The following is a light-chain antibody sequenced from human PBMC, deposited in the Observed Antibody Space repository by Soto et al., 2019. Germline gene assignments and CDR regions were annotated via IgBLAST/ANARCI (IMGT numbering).Light chain of an antibody. CDR3: QQYGGSIT. CDR1: LSVSSSY. CDR2: GAS. J-gene: IGKJ5*01. V-gene: IGKV3-20*01. Sequence: EFVLTQSPGTLSLSPGDTVSLSCRASLSVSSSYLAWYQQQPGQAPRLLIYGASSRATGIPDRFSGSGSGTDFTLTISRLEPEDFAVYYCQQYGGSITFGQGTRLEIE.